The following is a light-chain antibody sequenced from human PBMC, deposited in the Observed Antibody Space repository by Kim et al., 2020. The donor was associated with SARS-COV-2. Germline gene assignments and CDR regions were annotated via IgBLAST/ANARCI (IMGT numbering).Light chain of an antibody. Sequence: ATIIYKSSQNLLCSSNNKNCLAWYQQKPGQPPKLLIYWASTRESGVPDRFSGSGSGTDFTLTISSLQAEDVAVYYCQQHYGNPLTFGGGTKVEIK. CDR1: QNLLCSSNNKNC. V-gene: IGKV4-1*01. J-gene: IGKJ4*01. CDR2: WAS. CDR3: QQHYGNPLT.